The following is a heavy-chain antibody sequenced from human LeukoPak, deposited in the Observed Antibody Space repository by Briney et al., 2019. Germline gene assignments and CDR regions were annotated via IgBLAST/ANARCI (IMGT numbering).Heavy chain of an antibody. CDR1: GFTFSNNA. CDR2: IRGSGGST. J-gene: IGHJ3*02. CDR3: AKGKGSSGWYDEDAFDI. Sequence: GGSLRLSCAASGFTFSNNAMSWVRQAPGKGLEWVSSIRGSGGSTYYADSVKGRFTISRDNSKSTLYLQMNSLRAEDTAVYYCAKGKGSSGWYDEDAFDIWGQGTMVTVSS. D-gene: IGHD6-19*01. V-gene: IGHV3-23*01.